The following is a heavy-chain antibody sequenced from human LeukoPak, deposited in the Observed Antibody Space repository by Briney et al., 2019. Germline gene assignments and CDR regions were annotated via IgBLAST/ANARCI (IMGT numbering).Heavy chain of an antibody. V-gene: IGHV1-2*02. Sequence: EASVKVSCKASGYFFTGYFLHWVRQAPGQGFEWMGCINPNSGDTNYAQKFEARVTMTRDTSIRTTYMELSRLRSDDTAVYYCARAGYSYAYAGSWFDPWGQGTLVTVSS. J-gene: IGHJ5*02. CDR1: GYFFTGYF. CDR3: ARAGYSYAYAGSWFDP. D-gene: IGHD5-18*01. CDR2: INPNSGDT.